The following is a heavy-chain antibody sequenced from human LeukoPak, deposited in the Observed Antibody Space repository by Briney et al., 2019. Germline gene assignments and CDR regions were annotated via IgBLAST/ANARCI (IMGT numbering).Heavy chain of an antibody. V-gene: IGHV1-46*01. CDR2: INPSGGST. Sequence: ASVKVSCKASGGTFSSYAISWVRQAPGQGLEWMGIINPSGGSTSYAQKFQGRVTMTRDMSTSTVYMELSSLRSEDTAVYYCARREDFLRPFDYWGQGTLVTVSS. CDR1: GGTFSSYA. CDR3: ARREDFLRPFDY. D-gene: IGHD5-12*01. J-gene: IGHJ4*02.